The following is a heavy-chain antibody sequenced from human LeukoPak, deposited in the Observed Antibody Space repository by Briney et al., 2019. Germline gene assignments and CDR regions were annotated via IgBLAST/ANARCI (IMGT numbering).Heavy chain of an antibody. CDR3: ATVRYYDFWSGYLGTYYYGMDV. V-gene: IGHV7-4-1*02. Sequence: ASVKVSCKASGYTFTSYAMIWVRQAPGQGLEWMGWINTNTGNPTYAQGFTGRFVFSLDTSVSTAYLQISSLRAEDTAVYYCATVRYYDFWSGYLGTYYYGMDVWGQGTTVTVSS. J-gene: IGHJ6*02. CDR2: INTNTGNP. D-gene: IGHD3-3*01. CDR1: GYTFTSYA.